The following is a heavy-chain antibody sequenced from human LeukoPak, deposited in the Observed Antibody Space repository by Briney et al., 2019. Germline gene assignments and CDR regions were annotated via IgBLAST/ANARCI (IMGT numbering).Heavy chain of an antibody. CDR1: GYTFTSYG. J-gene: IGHJ6*03. CDR2: ISAYNGNT. Sequence: GASVKVSCKASGYTFTSYGISWVRQAPGQGLEWMGWISAYNGNTNYAQKLQGRVTMTTDTSTSTAYMELRSLRSDDTAVYYCARDQLGGSLSSYYYYMDVWGKGTTVTVSS. V-gene: IGHV1-18*01. CDR3: ARDQLGGSLSSYYYYMDV. D-gene: IGHD3-10*01.